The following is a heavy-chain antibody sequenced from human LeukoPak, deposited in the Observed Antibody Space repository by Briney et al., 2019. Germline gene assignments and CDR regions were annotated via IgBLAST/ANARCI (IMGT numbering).Heavy chain of an antibody. J-gene: IGHJ3*02. D-gene: IGHD6-25*01. Sequence: GRSLRLSCAASGFTFSTYAMHWVRQAPGKGLEWVGVISSDGSDEWYAESAKGRFTISRDNSKNTLYLQIDSLRPEDTAIYYCERSISVGAFDIWGQGTMVTVSS. V-gene: IGHV3-30*04. CDR3: ERSISVGAFDI. CDR1: GFTFSTYA. CDR2: ISSDGSDE.